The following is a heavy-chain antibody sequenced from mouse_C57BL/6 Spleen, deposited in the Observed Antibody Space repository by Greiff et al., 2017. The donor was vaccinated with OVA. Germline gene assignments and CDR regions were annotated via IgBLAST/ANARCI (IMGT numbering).Heavy chain of an antibody. CDR3: ARFRDLRREYYFDY. J-gene: IGHJ2*01. V-gene: IGHV1-18*01. CDR1: GYTFTDYN. D-gene: IGHD3-1*01. Sequence: VQLQQSGPELVKPGASVKIPCKASGYTFTDYNMDWVKQSHGKSLEWIGDINPNNGGTIYNQKFKGKATLTVDKSSSTAYMELRSLTSEDTAVYYCARFRDLRREYYFDYWGQGTTLTVSS. CDR2: INPNNGGT.